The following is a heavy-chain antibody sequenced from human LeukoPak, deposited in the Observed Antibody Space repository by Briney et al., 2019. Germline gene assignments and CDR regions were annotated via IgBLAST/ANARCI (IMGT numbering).Heavy chain of an antibody. V-gene: IGHV3-30*02. CDR1: GFTFSSYG. CDR2: IRYDGSNK. J-gene: IGHJ4*02. Sequence: PGGSLRLSCAASGFTFSSYGMHWVRQALGKWLEWVAFIRYDGSNKYYADSVKGRFTISRDNSKNTLYLQMNSLRAEETAVYYCATLSGLRYFDWLSYRHYYFDYWGQGTLVTVSS. CDR3: ATLSGLRYFDWLSYRHYYFDY. D-gene: IGHD3-9*01.